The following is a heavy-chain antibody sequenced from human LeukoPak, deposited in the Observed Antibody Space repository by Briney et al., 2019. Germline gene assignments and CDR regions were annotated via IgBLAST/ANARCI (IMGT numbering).Heavy chain of an antibody. CDR1: GFTFSSYE. Sequence: GGSLRLSCAASGFTFSSYEMNWVRQAPGKGLEWVAYISSSGSTIYYRDSVEDRFTISRDNAKNSLYLQMNSLRVEDTAVYYCAGKWRRFDPWGQGTLVTVSS. CDR2: ISSSGSTI. J-gene: IGHJ5*02. CDR3: AGKWRRFDP. V-gene: IGHV3-48*03. D-gene: IGHD5-12*01.